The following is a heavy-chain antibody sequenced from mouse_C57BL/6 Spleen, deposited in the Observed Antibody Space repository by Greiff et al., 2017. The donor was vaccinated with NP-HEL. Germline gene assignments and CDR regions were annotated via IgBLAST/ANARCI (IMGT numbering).Heavy chain of an antibody. CDR2: IRLKSDNYAT. CDR1: GFTFSNYW. D-gene: IGHD2-10*01. Sequence: EVKLEESGGGLVQPGGSMKLSCVASGFTFSNYWMNWVRQSPEKGLEWVAQIRLKSDNYATHYAESGKGRFTISRDDSKSIVYLQMNNLRAEDTGIYYCTGLPGAYWGQGTLVTVSA. V-gene: IGHV6-3*01. J-gene: IGHJ3*01. CDR3: TGLPGAY.